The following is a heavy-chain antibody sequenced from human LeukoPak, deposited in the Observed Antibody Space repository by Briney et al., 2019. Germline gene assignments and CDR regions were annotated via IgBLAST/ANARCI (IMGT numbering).Heavy chain of an antibody. V-gene: IGHV4-4*07. J-gene: IGHJ4*02. CDR1: GGSISNYY. D-gene: IGHD3-22*01. CDR2: IYSSGDT. CDR3: VRERVGYDSSGRGPRFDC. Sequence: SETLSLTCSVAGGSISNYYWSWLRQPAGNEQDWLGRIYSSGDTNYNLSLTSRLTISLDKSKNQLSLKLTSVTPADTAVYYCVRERVGYDSSGRGPRFDCWGQGTLVTVSS.